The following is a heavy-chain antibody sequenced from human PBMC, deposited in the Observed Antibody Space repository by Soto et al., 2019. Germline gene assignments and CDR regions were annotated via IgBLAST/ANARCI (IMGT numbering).Heavy chain of an antibody. D-gene: IGHD6-13*01. CDR3: ARDMGRAAAGNPLPSDY. J-gene: IGHJ4*02. CDR1: GFTFSSYA. CDR2: ISYDGSNK. V-gene: IGHV3-30-3*01. Sequence: GGSLRLSCAASGFTFSSYAMSWVRQAPGKGLEWVAVISYDGSNKYYADSVKGRFTISRDNSKNTLYLQMNSLRAEDTAVYYCARDMGRAAAGNPLPSDYWGQGTLVTVSS.